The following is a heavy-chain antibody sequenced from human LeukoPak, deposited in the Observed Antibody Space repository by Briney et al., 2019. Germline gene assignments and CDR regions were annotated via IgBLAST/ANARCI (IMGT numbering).Heavy chain of an antibody. V-gene: IGHV3-49*04. J-gene: IGHJ4*02. CDR1: GFTFGDYA. D-gene: IGHD1-7*01. CDR2: IRSKAYGGTT. Sequence: GGSLRLSCTASGFTFGDYAMSWVRQAPGKGLEWVGFIRSKAYGGTTEYAASVKGRFTISRDDSKSIAYLQMNSPKTEDTAVYYCTRGSGITGTTYGYWGQGTLVTVSS. CDR3: TRGSGITGTTYGY.